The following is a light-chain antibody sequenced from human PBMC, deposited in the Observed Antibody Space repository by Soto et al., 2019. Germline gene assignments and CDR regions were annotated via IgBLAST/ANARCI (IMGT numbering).Light chain of an antibody. CDR2: GAS. CDR1: QTIRSYY. V-gene: IGKV3-20*01. CDR3: QQYSNSPFT. Sequence: EIVLTQSPGTLSLSPGERATLSCRASQTIRSYYLAWYQQKPGQAPRLLIFGASSRATGIPDRFSGSGSGTDFTLTIRRLEPEDFAVYYCQQYSNSPFTFGPGTKVDIK. J-gene: IGKJ3*01.